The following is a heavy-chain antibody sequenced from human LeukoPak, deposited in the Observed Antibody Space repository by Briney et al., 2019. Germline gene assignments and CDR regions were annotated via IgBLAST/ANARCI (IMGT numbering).Heavy chain of an antibody. J-gene: IGHJ6*02. CDR1: GGSISSSNW. CDR3: ARESRAGTATELENHDQNYYYYYGMDV. V-gene: IGHV4-4*02. D-gene: IGHD1-1*01. Sequence: PSGTLSLTCAVSGGSISSSNWWSWVRQPPGKGLERIGEIYHSGSTNYNPSLKSRVTISVDKSRNQFSLKLSSVTAADTAVYYCARESRAGTATELENHDQNYYYYYGMDVWGQGTTVTVSS. CDR2: IYHSGST.